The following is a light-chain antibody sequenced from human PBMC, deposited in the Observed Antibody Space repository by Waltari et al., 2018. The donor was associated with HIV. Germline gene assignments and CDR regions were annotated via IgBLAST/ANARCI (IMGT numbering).Light chain of an antibody. CDR3: AVWDDSLGGAV. Sequence: QSVVTQPPSASGTPGPRVTISCSGSGSNIGTYSVNWYQHFPGTAPKLLIYMNDQRPSGVPGRFSGSQSGTSASLAISGLQYDDEADYYCAVWDDSLGGAVFGGGTKLTVL. CDR1: GSNIGTYS. CDR2: MND. V-gene: IGLV1-47*01. J-gene: IGLJ2*01.